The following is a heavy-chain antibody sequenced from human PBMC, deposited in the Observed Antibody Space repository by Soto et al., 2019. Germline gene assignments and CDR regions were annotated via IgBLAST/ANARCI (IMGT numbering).Heavy chain of an antibody. Sequence: ASVKVSCKASGYTFTGYYMHWVRQAPGQGLEWMGWINPNSGGTNYAQKFQGWVTMTRDTSISTAYMELSRLRSDDTAVYYCARDRGIAVAGPTRVDAFDIWGQGTMVTVSS. V-gene: IGHV1-2*04. CDR1: GYTFTGYY. D-gene: IGHD6-19*01. J-gene: IGHJ3*02. CDR3: ARDRGIAVAGPTRVDAFDI. CDR2: INPNSGGT.